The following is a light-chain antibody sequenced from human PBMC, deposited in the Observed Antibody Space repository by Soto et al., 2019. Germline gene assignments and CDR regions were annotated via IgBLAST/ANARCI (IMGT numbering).Light chain of an antibody. J-gene: IGLJ1*01. V-gene: IGLV2-14*01. CDR1: SSDVGAYNY. CDR3: YSYTTTSTYV. CDR2: EVS. Sequence: QSVLTQPASVSGSPGQSITISCTGTSSDVGAYNYVSWYQQQSGKAPKLMIHEVSNRPSGVSDRFSGSKSGNTASLTISGLQAEDEADYYCYSYTTTSTYVFGSGTKVTVL.